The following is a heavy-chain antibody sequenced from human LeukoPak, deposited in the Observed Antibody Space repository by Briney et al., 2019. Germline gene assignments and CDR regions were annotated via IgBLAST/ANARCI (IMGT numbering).Heavy chain of an antibody. CDR2: ISYDGSNK. V-gene: IGHV3-30*18. Sequence: GGSLRLSCAASGFTFSSYGTHWVRQAPGKGLERVAVISYDGSNKYYADSVKGRFTISRNNSKNTLYLQMNSLRAEDTAVYYCAKDHEHSSSWYSITYYYGMDVWGQGTTVTVSS. CDR1: GFTFSSYG. D-gene: IGHD6-13*01. CDR3: AKDHEHSSSWYSITYYYGMDV. J-gene: IGHJ6*02.